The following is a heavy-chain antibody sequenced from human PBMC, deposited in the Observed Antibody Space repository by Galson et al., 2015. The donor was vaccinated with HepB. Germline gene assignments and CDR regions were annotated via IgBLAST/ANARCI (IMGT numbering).Heavy chain of an antibody. Sequence: SLRLSCAASGFTFSSYAMSWVRQAPGKGLEWVSTVSGSGGSTYYADSVKGRFTISRDISKNTLYLQMNSLRAEDTAVYYCAKNGPYLIVVVPAAIISWGQGTLVTVSS. D-gene: IGHD2-2*02. V-gene: IGHV3-23*01. CDR3: AKNGPYLIVVVPAAIIS. J-gene: IGHJ5*02. CDR1: GFTFSSYA. CDR2: VSGSGGST.